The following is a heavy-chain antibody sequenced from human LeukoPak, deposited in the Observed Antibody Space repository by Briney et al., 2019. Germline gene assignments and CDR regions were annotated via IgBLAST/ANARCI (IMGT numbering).Heavy chain of an antibody. J-gene: IGHJ3*02. D-gene: IGHD3-22*01. CDR3: ARAADIVVVTTDAFDI. CDR2: IWYDGSNE. Sequence: PGGSLRLSCAASGFTFSSYGMHWVRQAPGKGLEWVAVIWYDGSNEYYADSVKGRFTISRDNSKNTVYLQMNSLRAEDTAVYYCARAADIVVVTTDAFDIWGQGTTVTVSS. CDR1: GFTFSSYG. V-gene: IGHV3-33*01.